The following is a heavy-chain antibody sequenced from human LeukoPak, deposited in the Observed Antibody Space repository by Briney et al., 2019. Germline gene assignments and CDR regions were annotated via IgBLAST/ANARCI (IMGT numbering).Heavy chain of an antibody. CDR2: ISVSGSFT. J-gene: IGHJ4*02. CDR3: ARAGATYLHFDY. V-gene: IGHV3-23*01. Sequence: GGSLRLSCAASGFMFSNYGMSWVRQAPGKGLEWVSSISVSGSFTYYADSVKGRFTISRDNSENTLYLQMNSLRAEDTAVYYCARAGATYLHFDYWGQGTLVTVSS. CDR1: GFMFSNYG. D-gene: IGHD4/OR15-4a*01.